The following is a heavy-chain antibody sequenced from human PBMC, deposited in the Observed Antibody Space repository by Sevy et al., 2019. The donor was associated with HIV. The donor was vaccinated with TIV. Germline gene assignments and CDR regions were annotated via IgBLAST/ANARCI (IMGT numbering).Heavy chain of an antibody. J-gene: IGHJ4*02. D-gene: IGHD6-13*01. V-gene: IGHV3-7*01. CDR1: GFSLNTYW. CDR3: VRAVAADGSF. CDR2: LKQDGSVT. Sequence: GGSLRLACAASGFSLNTYWMSWVRRAPGKGLEWVANLKQDGSVTYYVDSVKGRFTISRDNARNFLFLQMNSLRAEDTARYYCVRAVAADGSFWGQGTLVTVSS.